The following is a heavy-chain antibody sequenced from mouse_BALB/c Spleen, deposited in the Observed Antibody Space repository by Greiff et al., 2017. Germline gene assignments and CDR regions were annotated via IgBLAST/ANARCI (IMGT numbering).Heavy chain of an antibody. Sequence: QVHVKQSGAELVRPGASVTLSCKASGYTFTDYEMHWVKQTPVHGLEWIGAIDPETGGTAYNQKFKGKATLTADKSSSTAYMELRSLTSEDSAVYYCTRYPSYGSSLFDYWGQGTTLTVSS. CDR1: GYTFTDYE. D-gene: IGHD1-1*01. CDR3: TRYPSYGSSLFDY. V-gene: IGHV1-15*01. J-gene: IGHJ2*01. CDR2: IDPETGGT.